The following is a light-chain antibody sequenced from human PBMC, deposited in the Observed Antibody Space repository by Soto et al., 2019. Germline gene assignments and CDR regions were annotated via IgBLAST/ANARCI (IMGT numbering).Light chain of an antibody. Sequence: DIQMTQSPSTLSASVGDRVTITCRASQSISRSLAWYQQKPGKAPNLLIYDASSLESGVPSRFSGSGFGTEFTLTISSLQPDDFATYYCQQYNSYLLPFGPGTKVDIX. V-gene: IGKV1-5*01. CDR2: DAS. CDR1: QSISRS. CDR3: QQYNSYLLP. J-gene: IGKJ3*01.